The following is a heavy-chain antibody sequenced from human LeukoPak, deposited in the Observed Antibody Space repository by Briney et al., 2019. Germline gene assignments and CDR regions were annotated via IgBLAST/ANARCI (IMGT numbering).Heavy chain of an antibody. J-gene: IGHJ3*02. CDR3: ARRGSLDAFDI. Sequence: SETLSLTCTVSGGSISNFYWSWIRQPPGKGLEWIGSIYYSGSTYYNPSLKSRVTISVDTSKNQFSLKLSSVTAADTAVYYCARRGSLDAFDIWGQGTMVTVSS. D-gene: IGHD1-26*01. V-gene: IGHV4-59*05. CDR2: IYYSGST. CDR1: GGSISNFY.